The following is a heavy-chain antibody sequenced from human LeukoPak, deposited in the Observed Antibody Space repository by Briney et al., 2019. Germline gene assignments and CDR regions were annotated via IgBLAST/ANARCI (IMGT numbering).Heavy chain of an antibody. CDR2: IGTAGDT. CDR3: ARARSGGSCYSAFDI. CDR1: GFTFSSYD. Sequence: GGSLRLSCAASGFTFSSYDMHWVRQATGKGLEWVSAIGTAGDTYYPGSVKGRFTIPRENAKNSLYLQMNSLRAGDTAVYYCARARSGGSCYSAFDIWGQGTMVTVSS. V-gene: IGHV3-13*01. D-gene: IGHD2-15*01. J-gene: IGHJ3*02.